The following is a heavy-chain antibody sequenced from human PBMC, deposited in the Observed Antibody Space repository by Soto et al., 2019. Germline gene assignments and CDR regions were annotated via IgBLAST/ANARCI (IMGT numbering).Heavy chain of an antibody. Sequence: SETLSLTCAVYGGSFSGYYWSRIRQPPGKGLEWIGEINHSGSTNYNPSLKSRVTISVDTSKNQFSLKLSSVTAADTAVYYCARDYYDSSGYPFDYWGQGTLVTVSS. CDR1: GGSFSGYY. D-gene: IGHD3-22*01. CDR3: ARDYYDSSGYPFDY. CDR2: INHSGST. J-gene: IGHJ4*02. V-gene: IGHV4-34*01.